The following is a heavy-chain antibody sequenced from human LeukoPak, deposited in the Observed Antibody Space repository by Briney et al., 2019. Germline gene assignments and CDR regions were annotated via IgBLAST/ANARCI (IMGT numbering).Heavy chain of an antibody. CDR2: IWYDGSNK. Sequence: PGGSLRLSCAASGFTFSSHGMHWVRQAPGKGLEWVAVIWYDGSNKYYADSVKGRFTISRDNSKNTLHVQMNSLRVEDTAVYYCARESEGASSGWYWVWYYFDYWGQGTLVTVSS. J-gene: IGHJ4*02. V-gene: IGHV3-33*01. CDR1: GFTFSSHG. D-gene: IGHD6-19*01. CDR3: ARESEGASSGWYWVWYYFDY.